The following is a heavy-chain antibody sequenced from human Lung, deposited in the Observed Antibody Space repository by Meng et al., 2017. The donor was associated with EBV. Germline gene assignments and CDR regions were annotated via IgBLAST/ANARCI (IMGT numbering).Heavy chain of an antibody. Sequence: QVQLVQSGSELKKPGASAKVSCKSSGYTFTSYAMNWVRQAPGQGLEWMGWINTNTGNPTYAQGFTGRFVFSLDTSVSTAYLQISSLKAEDTAVYYCARETLGYCSSTSCYIGPPDYWGQGTLVTVSS. CDR2: INTNTGNP. CDR1: GYTFTSYA. V-gene: IGHV7-4-1*02. J-gene: IGHJ4*02. D-gene: IGHD2-2*01. CDR3: ARETLGYCSSTSCYIGPPDY.